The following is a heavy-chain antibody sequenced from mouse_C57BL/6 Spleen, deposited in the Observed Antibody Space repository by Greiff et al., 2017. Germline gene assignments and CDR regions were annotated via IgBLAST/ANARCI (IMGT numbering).Heavy chain of an antibody. Sequence: DVHLVESEGGLVQPGSSMKLSCTASGFTFSDYYMAWVRQVPEKGLEWVANINYDGSRTYYLDSLKSRFIISRDNAKNILYLQMSSLKSEDTATYYCARGGYYGSSYWYFDVWGTGTTVTVSS. CDR3: ARGGYYGSSYWYFDV. CDR1: GFTFSDYY. CDR2: INYDGSRT. D-gene: IGHD1-1*01. J-gene: IGHJ1*03. V-gene: IGHV5-16*01.